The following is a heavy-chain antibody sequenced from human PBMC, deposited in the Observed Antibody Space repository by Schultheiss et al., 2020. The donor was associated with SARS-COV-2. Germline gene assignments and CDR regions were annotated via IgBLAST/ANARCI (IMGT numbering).Heavy chain of an antibody. CDR3: AKGQWLVPDYFDY. CDR1: GYSFTSYW. CDR2: IYPGDSDT. D-gene: IGHD6-19*01. Sequence: GGSLRLSCKGSGYSFTSYWISWVRQMPGKGLEWMGTIYPGDSDTRYSPSFQGQVTISADKSISTAYLQWSSLKASDTAMYYCAKGQWLVPDYFDYWGQGTLVTVSS. V-gene: IGHV5-51*01. J-gene: IGHJ4*02.